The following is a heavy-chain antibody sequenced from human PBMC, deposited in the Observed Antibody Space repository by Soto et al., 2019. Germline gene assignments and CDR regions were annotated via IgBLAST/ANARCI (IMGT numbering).Heavy chain of an antibody. CDR3: ARDQGDYYGSRTYSFGMDV. V-gene: IGHV4-31*03. J-gene: IGHJ6*02. CDR2: IYYTGST. D-gene: IGHD3-10*01. Sequence: SETLSLTCTVSGVSISSGGYYWSWIRQLPGKGLEWMGNIYYTGSTYYSPSLKSRVTLSVDTSKNQFSLKLSSVTAADTAVYYCARDQGDYYGSRTYSFGMDVWGQGTTVT. CDR1: GVSISSGGYY.